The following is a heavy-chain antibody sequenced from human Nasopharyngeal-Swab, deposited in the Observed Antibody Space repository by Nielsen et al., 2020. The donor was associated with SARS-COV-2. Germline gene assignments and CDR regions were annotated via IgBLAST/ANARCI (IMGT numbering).Heavy chain of an antibody. Sequence: GESLKIPCAASGFLFNSYWMTLVRPAPGKGLEWVANIKQDGSERYYVDSVKGRFTISRDNSKNTLYLQMNSLRAEDTAVYYCAREGGNWFDPWGQGTLVTVSS. V-gene: IGHV3-7*01. CDR1: GFLFNSYW. D-gene: IGHD3-16*01. J-gene: IGHJ5*02. CDR2: IKQDGSER. CDR3: AREGGNWFDP.